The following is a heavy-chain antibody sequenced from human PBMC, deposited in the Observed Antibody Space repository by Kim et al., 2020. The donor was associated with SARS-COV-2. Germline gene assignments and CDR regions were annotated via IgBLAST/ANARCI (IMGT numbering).Heavy chain of an antibody. Sequence: YTPSPKMRVTISVDTSKNQFSLKLSSVTAADTAVYYCARDTGDTGGGMDVWGQGTTVTVSS. CDR3: ARDTGDTGGGMDV. D-gene: IGHD5-18*01. J-gene: IGHJ6*02. V-gene: IGHV4-59*01.